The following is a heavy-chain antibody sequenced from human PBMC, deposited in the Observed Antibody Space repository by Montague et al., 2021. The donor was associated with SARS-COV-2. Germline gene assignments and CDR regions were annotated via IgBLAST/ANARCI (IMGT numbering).Heavy chain of an antibody. J-gene: IGHJ3*02. D-gene: IGHD3-22*01. V-gene: IGHV3-48*03. CDR1: GFTFSGYE. CDR2: ISSSSSTI. CDR3: ARGRITMIVVVPHNAFDI. Sequence: SLRLSCAASGFTFSGYEMNWVRQAPGKGLEWVSYISSSSSTIYYADSVKGRFTISRDNAKNSLYLQMNSLRAEDTAVYYCARGRITMIVVVPHNAFDIWGQGTMVTVSS.